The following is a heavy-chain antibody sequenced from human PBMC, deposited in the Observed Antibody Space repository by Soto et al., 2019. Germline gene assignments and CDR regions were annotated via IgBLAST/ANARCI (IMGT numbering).Heavy chain of an antibody. J-gene: IGHJ3*02. CDR3: ARGGGVGVAGSAAFDM. CDR1: GYPVTAYY. Sequence: QLHLVQSGAVVKKPGASVTVSCSASGYPVTAYYMHWVRQAPGRGLEWMGGINPATGAAKYTQTFQGRVTKTRDTAKSNGFMELGGPTSGDPAVFFGARGGGVGVAGSAAFDMWGQGTLVTVSS. D-gene: IGHD3-3*01. CDR2: INPATGAA. V-gene: IGHV1-2*02.